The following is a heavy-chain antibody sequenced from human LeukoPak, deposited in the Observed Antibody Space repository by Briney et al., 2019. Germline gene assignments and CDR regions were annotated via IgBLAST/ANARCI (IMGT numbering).Heavy chain of an antibody. CDR3: ASSPGKYRKHYYYYYYMDV. Sequence: SETLSLTCAVYGGSFSGYYWSWIRQPPGKGLEWIGEINHSGSTNYNPSLKSRVTISVDTSKNQFSLKLSSVTAADTAVYYCASSPGKYRKHYYYYYYMDVWGKGTTVTISS. D-gene: IGHD6-6*01. CDR1: GGSFSGYY. J-gene: IGHJ6*03. CDR2: INHSGST. V-gene: IGHV4-34*01.